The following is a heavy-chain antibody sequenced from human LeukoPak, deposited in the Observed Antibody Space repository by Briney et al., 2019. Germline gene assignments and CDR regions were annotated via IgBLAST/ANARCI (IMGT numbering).Heavy chain of an antibody. CDR1: GGTFSSYT. J-gene: IGHJ4*02. D-gene: IGHD3-16*02. V-gene: IGHV1-69*19. CDR2: IIPIFGTT. Sequence: GSSVKVSCKASGGTFSSYTISWVRQAPGQGLEWMGGIIPIFGTTNYAQKFQGRVTITADESTSTAYMELISLRSDDTALYYCATSRRSFGGVILVYWGQGTVVTVSS. CDR3: ATSRRSFGGVILVY.